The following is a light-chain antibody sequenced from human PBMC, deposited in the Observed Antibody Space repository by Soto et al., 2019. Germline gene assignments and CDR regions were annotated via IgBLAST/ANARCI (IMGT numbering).Light chain of an antibody. CDR1: QGISSY. J-gene: IGKJ1*01. Sequence: AIRMTQSPSAFSASTGDRVTITSRASQGISSYLAWYQQKPGKAPKLLIYAASTLQSGVPSRFSGSGSGTDFTLTISCLQSEDFATYYCQQYYSYPWTFGHGTKVEIK. CDR2: AAS. CDR3: QQYYSYPWT. V-gene: IGKV1-8*01.